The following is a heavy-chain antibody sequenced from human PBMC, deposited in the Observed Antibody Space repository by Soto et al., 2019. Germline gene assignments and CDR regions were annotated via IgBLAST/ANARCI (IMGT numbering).Heavy chain of an antibody. V-gene: IGHV1-8*01. D-gene: IGHD3-9*01. J-gene: IGHJ4*02. CDR1: GYTFSTYD. Sequence: QVQLVQSGAEVRKPGASVKVSCKASGYTFSTYDINWVRQAPGQGPEWMGRVSPSSGNTGYAQKFQGRLTMTRNTSRSTAYMELSSLTSEDTAVYYCASWAGYSKWGQGTLVIVSS. CDR2: VSPSSGNT. CDR3: ASWAGYSK.